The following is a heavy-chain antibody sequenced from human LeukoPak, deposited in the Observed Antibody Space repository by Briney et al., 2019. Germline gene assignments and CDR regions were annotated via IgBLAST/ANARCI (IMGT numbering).Heavy chain of an antibody. CDR3: ARDHSRSRAFDI. CDR2: ISGSGGST. CDR1: GFTFSSYA. V-gene: IGHV3-23*01. Sequence: PGGSLRLSCAASGFTFSSYAMSWVRQAPGKGLEWVSAISGSGGSTYYADSVKGRFIISRDNSKNTLYLQMNSLRAEDTAVYYCARDHSRSRAFDIWGQGTMVTVSS. D-gene: IGHD3-3*01. J-gene: IGHJ3*02.